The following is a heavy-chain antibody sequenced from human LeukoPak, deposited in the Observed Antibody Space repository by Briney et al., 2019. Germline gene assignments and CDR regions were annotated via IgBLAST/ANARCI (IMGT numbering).Heavy chain of an antibody. CDR2: IYWDDNK. CDR1: GSSLSTSGVG. CDR3: ARRRGGSGSYYFDH. V-gene: IGHV2-5*02. J-gene: IGHJ4*02. Sequence: SGPTLVKPTQTLTLTCSFSGSSLSTSGVGVGWVRQPPGKALEWLALIYWDDNKPYSPSLKSRLTITKDTSKNQVVLTMTNMDPVDTATYYCARRRGGSGSYYFDHWGQGILVTVSS. D-gene: IGHD3-10*01.